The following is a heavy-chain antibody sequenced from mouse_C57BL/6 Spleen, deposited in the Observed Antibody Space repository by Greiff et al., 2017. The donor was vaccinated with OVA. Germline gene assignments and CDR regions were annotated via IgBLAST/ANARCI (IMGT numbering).Heavy chain of an antibody. CDR3: ARGGYYYFDY. CDR2: IRNKANGYTT. Sequence: ELQGVESGGGLVQPGGSLSLSCAASGFTFTDYYMSWVRQPPGKALEWLGFIRNKANGYTTEYSASVKGRFTISRDNSQSILYLQMNALRAEDSATYYCARGGYYYFDYWGQGTTLTVSS. V-gene: IGHV7-3*01. J-gene: IGHJ2*01. D-gene: IGHD2-3*01. CDR1: GFTFTDYY.